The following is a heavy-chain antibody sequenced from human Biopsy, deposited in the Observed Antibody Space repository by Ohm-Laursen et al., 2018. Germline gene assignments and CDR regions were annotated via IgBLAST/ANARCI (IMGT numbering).Heavy chain of an antibody. J-gene: IGHJ6*02. V-gene: IGHV3-66*01. D-gene: IGHD5/OR15-5a*01. CDR3: ATDFGYCGNNVCSSDFYYGMDV. CDR1: GFTVYNNY. CDR2: IYSGGDT. Sequence: SLRLSCTASGFTVYNNYMTWVRQAPGKGLEWVSLIYSGGDTRYADSVKGRFTISRDNAKNSLYLQMNGLRVEDTAVYYCATDFGYCGNNVCSSDFYYGMDVWGQGTTVTVSS.